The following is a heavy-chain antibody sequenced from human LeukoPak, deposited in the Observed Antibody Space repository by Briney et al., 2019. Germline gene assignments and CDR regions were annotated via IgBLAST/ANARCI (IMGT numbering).Heavy chain of an antibody. CDR3: ASQGGSGSYYNVFGAFDI. V-gene: IGHV3-11*04. CDR1: GFTFSDYY. J-gene: IGHJ3*02. Sequence: GGSLRLSCAASGFTFSDYYMSWIRQAPGKGLEWVSYISSSGSTIYYADSVKGRFTISRDNAKNSLYLQMNSLRAEDTAVYYCASQGGSGSYYNVFGAFDIWGQGTMVTVSS. D-gene: IGHD3-10*01. CDR2: ISSSGSTI.